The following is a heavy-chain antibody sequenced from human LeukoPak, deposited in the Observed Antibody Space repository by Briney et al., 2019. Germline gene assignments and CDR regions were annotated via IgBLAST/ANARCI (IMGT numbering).Heavy chain of an antibody. CDR1: GFTFSSYA. CDR2: ISDSDYRT. J-gene: IGHJ6*03. D-gene: IGHD4-17*01. CDR3: AQCSGDPYYYYYYMDV. V-gene: IGHV3-23*01. Sequence: QSEGSLRLSCAASGFTFSSYAMSWVRQAPGKGLEWVSSISDSDYRTFYADSVKGRFTISRDNSKNTLYLQMDNLRAEDTAVYYCAQCSGDPYYYYYYMDVWGKGTTVTVSS.